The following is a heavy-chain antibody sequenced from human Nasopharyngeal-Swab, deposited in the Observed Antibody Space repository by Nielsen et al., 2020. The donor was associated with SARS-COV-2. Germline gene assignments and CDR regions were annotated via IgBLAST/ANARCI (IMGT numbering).Heavy chain of an antibody. CDR1: GFTFSSYA. J-gene: IGHJ3*02. Sequence: GESLKISCAASGFTFSSYAMSWVRQAPGKGLEWVSAISGSGGSTYYADSVKGRFTISRDNSKNTLYLQMNSLRAEDTAVYYCAKVVNRFGELLAFDIWGQGTMVTVSS. D-gene: IGHD3-10*02. CDR2: ISGSGGST. CDR3: AKVVNRFGELLAFDI. V-gene: IGHV3-23*01.